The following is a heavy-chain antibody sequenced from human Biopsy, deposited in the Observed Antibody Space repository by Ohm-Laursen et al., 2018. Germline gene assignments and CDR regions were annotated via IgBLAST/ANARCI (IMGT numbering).Heavy chain of an antibody. Sequence: SQTLSLTCTVSGGSVSSGGFSWSWIRQHPGKGLEWIGYIYYSGTTYYNPSLKSLVTISVDTSKNQFSLKLNSVTAADTAVYYCARRPYGGTRYWYFDLWGRGTLVTVPS. V-gene: IGHV4-31*01. CDR1: GGSVSSGGFS. CDR3: ARRPYGGTRYWYFDL. J-gene: IGHJ2*01. D-gene: IGHD4-23*01. CDR2: IYYSGTT.